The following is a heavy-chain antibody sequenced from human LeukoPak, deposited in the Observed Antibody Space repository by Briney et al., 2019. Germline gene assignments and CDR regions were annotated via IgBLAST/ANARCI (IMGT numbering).Heavy chain of an antibody. V-gene: IGHV1-69*06. CDR1: GGTFSSYA. D-gene: IGHD4-17*01. Sequence: ASVKVSCKASGGTFSSYAISWVRQAPGQGLEWMGGIIPIFGTANYAQKFQGRVTITADKSTSTAYMELSSLRSKDTAVYYCAWSETHITTVTTRHGYFDLWGRGTLVTVSS. CDR2: IIPIFGTA. CDR3: AWSETHITTVTTRHGYFDL. J-gene: IGHJ2*01.